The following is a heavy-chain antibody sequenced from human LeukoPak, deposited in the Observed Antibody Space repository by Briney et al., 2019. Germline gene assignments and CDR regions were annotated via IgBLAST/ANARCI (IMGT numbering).Heavy chain of an antibody. D-gene: IGHD2-8*01. CDR3: ARVYLERLTAGYFDH. Sequence: GGSLRLSCAASGFTVSSNDMSWVRQAPGKGLEWVAVISDDGRHNYYADSVKGRFTISRDNSKSTLYLQMNSLRDDDSAAYFCARVYLERLTAGYFDHWGQGTQVTVSP. CDR1: GFTVSSND. CDR2: ISDDGRHN. J-gene: IGHJ4*02. V-gene: IGHV3-30*03.